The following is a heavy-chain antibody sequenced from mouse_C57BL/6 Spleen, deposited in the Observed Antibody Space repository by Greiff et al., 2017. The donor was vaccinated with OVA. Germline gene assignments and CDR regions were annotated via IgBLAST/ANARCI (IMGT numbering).Heavy chain of an antibody. D-gene: IGHD5-1*01. J-gene: IGHJ3*01. V-gene: IGHV1-9*01. CDR1: GYTFTGYW. Sequence: VQLQQSGAELMKPGASVKLSCKATGYTFTGYWIEWVKQRPGHGLEWIGEILPGSGSTNYNEKFKGKATFTADTSSNTAYMQLSSLTTEDSAMYYCARGGVQQEFAYWGQGTLVTVSA. CDR3: ARGGVQQEFAY. CDR2: ILPGSGST.